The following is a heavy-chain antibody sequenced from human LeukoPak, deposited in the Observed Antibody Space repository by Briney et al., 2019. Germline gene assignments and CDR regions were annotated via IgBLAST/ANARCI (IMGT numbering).Heavy chain of an antibody. CDR2: IRSKANSYAT. V-gene: IGHV3-73*01. D-gene: IGHD6-13*01. CDR3: TARGAAGSDY. CDR1: GFTFSGSA. Sequence: GGSLRLSCAASGFTFSGSAMRWVRQASGEGLEWGGRIRSKANSYATAYAASVKGRFTISRDDSKNTAYLQMNSLKTEDTAVYYCTARGAAGSDYWGQGTLVTVSS. J-gene: IGHJ4*02.